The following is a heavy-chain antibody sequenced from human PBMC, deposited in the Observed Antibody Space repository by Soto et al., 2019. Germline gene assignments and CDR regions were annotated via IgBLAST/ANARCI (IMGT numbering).Heavy chain of an antibody. CDR3: AREGSYSAYNFSHGIQLWSFDF. Sequence: SETLSLTCTVSGGSINTFYWSWVRQPAGKGLEWIGRIFSSGSTSFNPSLESRVAMSVDTSKNHFSLNLSSVTAADMAVYYCAREGSYSAYNFSHGIQLWSFDFWGQGALVTVSS. CDR2: IFSSGST. D-gene: IGHD5-12*01. J-gene: IGHJ4*02. CDR1: GGSINTFY. V-gene: IGHV4-4*07.